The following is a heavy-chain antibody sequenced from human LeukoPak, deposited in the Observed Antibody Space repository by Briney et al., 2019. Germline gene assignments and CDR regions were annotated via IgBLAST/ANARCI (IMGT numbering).Heavy chain of an antibody. CDR2: IYYRSKWSN. D-gene: IGHD5-24*01. Sequence: SQTLSLTCAISGDSFSGNSTAYNWIRQSPSRGLEWLGRIYYRSKWSNNYAVSVKSRITINPDTSKNQFSLQLSSVTAEDTAVYYCARGDQNFDYWGQGTLVTVSS. CDR3: ARGDQNFDY. V-gene: IGHV6-1*01. J-gene: IGHJ4*02. CDR1: GDSFSGNSTA.